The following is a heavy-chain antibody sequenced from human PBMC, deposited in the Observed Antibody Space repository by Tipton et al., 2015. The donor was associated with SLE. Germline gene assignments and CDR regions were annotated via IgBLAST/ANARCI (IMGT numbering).Heavy chain of an antibody. CDR2: IYYIGST. V-gene: IGHV4-39*01. CDR1: GGSISSSSYY. J-gene: IGHJ3*02. CDR3: ARLLAMTTAFDI. Sequence: TLSLTCTVSGGSISSSSYYWGWIRQPPGKGLEWIGSIYYIGSTYYNPSLKSRVTISVDTSKNQFSLKLSSVTAADTAVYYCARLLAMTTAFDIWGQGTMVTVSS. D-gene: IGHD1-26*01.